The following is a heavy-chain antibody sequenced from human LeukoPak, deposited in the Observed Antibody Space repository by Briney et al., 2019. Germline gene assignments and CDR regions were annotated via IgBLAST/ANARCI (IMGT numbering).Heavy chain of an antibody. V-gene: IGHV1-2*02. CDR2: INPNSGGT. CDR1: GYTFTGYY. Sequence: VKVSCKTSGYTFTGYYMHWVRQAPGQGLEWMGWINPNSGGTSYAQKFQGRVTMTRDTSISTAYMELSRLRSDDTAVYYCAPLLGYCSSTSCYRSWFDPWGQGTLVTVSS. J-gene: IGHJ5*02. D-gene: IGHD2-2*02. CDR3: APLLGYCSSTSCYRSWFDP.